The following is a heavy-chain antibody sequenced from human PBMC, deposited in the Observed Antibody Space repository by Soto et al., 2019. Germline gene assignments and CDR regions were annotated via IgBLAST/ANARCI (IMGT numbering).Heavy chain of an antibody. CDR1: GFSFSRNA. CDR3: AKLGYCTGGTCYLDYYYGVDV. J-gene: IGHJ6*02. V-gene: IGHV3-23*01. D-gene: IGHD2-15*01. CDR2: ISSGGNT. Sequence: QLLESGGGLVQPGGSLRLSCEASGFSFSRNAMSWVRQAPGKGLEWVSSISSGGNTHYADSVKGRFTICRDNSKNTQSLQMTSLGAEDTAVYYCAKLGYCTGGTCYLDYYYGVDVWGQGTTVTVS.